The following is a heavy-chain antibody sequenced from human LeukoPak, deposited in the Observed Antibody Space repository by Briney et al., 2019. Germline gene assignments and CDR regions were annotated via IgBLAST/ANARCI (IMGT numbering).Heavy chain of an antibody. CDR2: TVSEIDGGTT. Sequence: GGSLRLSCAASGFTFNYAWMSWVRQVPGKGLEWVAQTVSEIDGGTTDYAAPVKGRFTISRDDSKSTLYLQMNSLKIEDTAVYYCTTDEDWNYARKDVWGQGATVIVSS. CDR3: TTDEDWNYARKDV. J-gene: IGHJ6*02. CDR1: GFTFNYAW. D-gene: IGHD1-7*01. V-gene: IGHV3-15*04.